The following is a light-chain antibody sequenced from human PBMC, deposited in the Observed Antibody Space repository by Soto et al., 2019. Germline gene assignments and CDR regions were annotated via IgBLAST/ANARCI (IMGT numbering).Light chain of an antibody. V-gene: IGLV1-40*01. CDR1: SSNIGAGYE. J-gene: IGLJ1*01. Sequence: QSVLTQPPSVSEAPGQRVTISCTGSSSNIGAGYEAHWYQQVPGTAPKLLIYENNNRPSGVPDRFSGSKSGTSASLAITVLQAEDEAEYYCQSYDSSLSGDVFGTGTKLTVL. CDR3: QSYDSSLSGDV. CDR2: ENN.